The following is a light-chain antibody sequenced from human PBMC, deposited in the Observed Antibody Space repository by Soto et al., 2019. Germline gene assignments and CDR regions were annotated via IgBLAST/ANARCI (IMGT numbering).Light chain of an antibody. V-gene: IGKV4-1*01. CDR2: WAS. Sequence: DIVMTQSPDSLAVSLGERATINCKSSQSVLYSSNNKNYLAWYQQKPGQPPKLLIYWASTRESGVPDRFSGSGSGTDFPHTISSLQAEDVAVYYCQQYYSTYTFGRGTKLEIK. CDR1: QSVLYSSNNKNY. CDR3: QQYYSTYT. J-gene: IGKJ2*01.